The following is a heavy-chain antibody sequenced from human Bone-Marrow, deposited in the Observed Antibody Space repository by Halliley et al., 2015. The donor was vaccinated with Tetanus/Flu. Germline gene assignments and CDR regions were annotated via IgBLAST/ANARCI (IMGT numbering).Heavy chain of an antibody. CDR3: ARLLPTSMTTDY. V-gene: IGHV4-59*01. CDR1: GGSIDTYY. Sequence: LRLSCAVSGGSIDTYYWTWIRQPPGKGLEWIGNIHYSGNTNFNPSLKSRVTMSVDTSRHKFSLKMTSVTAADAAVYYCARLLPTSMTTDYWGRGTLVTVSS. CDR2: IHYSGNT. J-gene: IGHJ4*02. D-gene: IGHD1-1*01.